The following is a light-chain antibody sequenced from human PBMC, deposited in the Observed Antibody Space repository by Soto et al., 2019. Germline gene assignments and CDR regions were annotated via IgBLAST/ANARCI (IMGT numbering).Light chain of an antibody. CDR3: SSYSGGSTLYV. J-gene: IGLJ1*01. CDR1: TSDIGSYNF. Sequence: QPVLTQPASVSGSPGQSITISCTGSTSDIGSYNFVSWYQHHPGEAPKLLIFEVSNRPSGVSTRFSGSKSANTASLTISGLQAVDEADYYCSSYSGGSTLYVFGTGTKLTVL. CDR2: EVS. V-gene: IGLV2-14*01.